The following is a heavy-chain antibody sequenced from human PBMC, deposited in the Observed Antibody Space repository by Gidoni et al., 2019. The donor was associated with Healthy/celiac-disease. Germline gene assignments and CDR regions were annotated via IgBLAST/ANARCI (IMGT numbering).Heavy chain of an antibody. CDR1: GGTFRSYA. J-gene: IGHJ5*02. Sequence: QVQLVQSGAEVKKPGSSVQVSCKASGGTFRSYAISWVRQAPGQGLEWMGGIIPFFGTANYAQKFHGRVTITADESTSTAYMELSSLRSEDTAVYYCARDREAYCGGDCYAYNWFDPWGQGTLVTVSS. CDR3: ARDREAYCGGDCYAYNWFDP. V-gene: IGHV1-69*01. CDR2: IIPFFGTA. D-gene: IGHD2-21*02.